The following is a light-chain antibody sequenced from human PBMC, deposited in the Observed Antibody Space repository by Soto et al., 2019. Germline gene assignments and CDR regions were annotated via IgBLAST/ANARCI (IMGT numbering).Light chain of an antibody. Sequence: EIVLTQSPGTLSSSPGERATLSCRASQSVSSSYLAWYQQKPGQAPRLLIYGASSRATGIPDRFSGSGSGTDFTLTTIRLEPEDFAVYYCQQYGSSPLGGGTKVDVK. V-gene: IGKV3-20*01. J-gene: IGKJ4*01. CDR3: QQYGSSP. CDR1: QSVSSSY. CDR2: GAS.